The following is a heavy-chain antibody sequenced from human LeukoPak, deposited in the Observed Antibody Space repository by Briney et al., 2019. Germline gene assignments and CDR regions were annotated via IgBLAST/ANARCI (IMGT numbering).Heavy chain of an antibody. Sequence: SVKVSCKASGGTFSSYAISWVRQAPGQGLEWMGGIIPIFGTANYAQKFQGRVTITTDESTSTAYMELSSLRSEDTAVYYCAKKSAAGTLGINRWFDPWGQGTLVTVAS. V-gene: IGHV1-69*05. CDR2: IIPIFGTA. J-gene: IGHJ5*02. CDR3: AKKSAAGTLGINRWFDP. CDR1: GGTFSSYA. D-gene: IGHD6-13*01.